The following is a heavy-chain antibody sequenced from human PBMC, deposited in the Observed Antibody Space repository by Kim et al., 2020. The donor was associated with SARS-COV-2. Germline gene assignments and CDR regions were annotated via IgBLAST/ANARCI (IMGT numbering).Heavy chain of an antibody. Sequence: GGSLRLSCAASGFTFSSYAMHWVRQAPGKGLEWVAVISYDGSNKYYVDSVKGRFTISRDNSKNTLYLQMNSLRAEDTAVYYCARDLDSSGWSYYFDYWGQGTLVTVSS. J-gene: IGHJ4*02. V-gene: IGHV3-30*04. CDR3: ARDLDSSGWSYYFDY. CDR1: GFTFSSYA. D-gene: IGHD6-19*01. CDR2: ISYDGSNK.